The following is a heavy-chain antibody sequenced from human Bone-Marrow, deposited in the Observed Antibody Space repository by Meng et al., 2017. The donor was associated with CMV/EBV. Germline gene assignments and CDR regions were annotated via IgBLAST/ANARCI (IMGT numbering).Heavy chain of an antibody. CDR1: GGSISSSGVG. CDR2: IYWDDDK. D-gene: IGHD6-19*01. Sequence: SGPGLVKPSETLSLTCTVSGGSISSSGVGVGWIRQPPGKALEWLALIYWDDDKRYSPSQKSRLTITKDTSKNQVVLTMTNMDPVDTATYYCAHPRGWAFDYWGQGTLVTVSS. V-gene: IGHV2-5*02. CDR3: AHPRGWAFDY. J-gene: IGHJ4*02.